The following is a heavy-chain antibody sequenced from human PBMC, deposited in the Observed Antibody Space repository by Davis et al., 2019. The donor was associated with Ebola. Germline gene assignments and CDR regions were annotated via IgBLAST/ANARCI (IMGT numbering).Heavy chain of an antibody. CDR1: GFSLSTSEVG. CDR2: IYWDDDK. CDR3: VHSHADY. J-gene: IGHJ4*02. V-gene: IGHV2-5*02. Sequence: SGPTLVKPTQTLTLTCTFSGFSLSTSEVGVAWIRQPPGMALEWLALIYWDDDKRYSPSLKSRLTITKDTSKNQVVLTMTDMDPVDTATYYCVHSHADYWGQGTLVTVSS.